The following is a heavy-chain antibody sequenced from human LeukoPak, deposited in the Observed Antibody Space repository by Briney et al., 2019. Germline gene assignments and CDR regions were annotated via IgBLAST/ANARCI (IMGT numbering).Heavy chain of an antibody. CDR2: ISAIGGNT. V-gene: IGHV3-23*01. J-gene: IGHJ3*02. CDR3: ARQRDTVGASGGFDI. Sequence: GGSLRLSCAASGFTFSSYAMTWVRQAPGKGLEWVSLISAIGGNTYYANSVKGRFTISRDNSKNTLSLQMNSLRAEDTAVYYCARQRDTVGASGGFDIWGQGTMVTVSS. D-gene: IGHD5-12*01. CDR1: GFTFSSYA.